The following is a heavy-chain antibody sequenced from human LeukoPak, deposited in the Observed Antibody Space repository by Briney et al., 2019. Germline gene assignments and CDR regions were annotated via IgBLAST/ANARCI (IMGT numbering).Heavy chain of an antibody. CDR3: ATAPKQLWLLPGDY. Sequence: HPGGSLRLSCAVSGFPFSTYAMTWVRQAPGKGLEWVSAISGSAGSTYYADSVKGRFTISRDNSKNSLYLQMNSLRTEDTALYYCATAPKQLWLLPGDYWGQGTPVTISS. D-gene: IGHD5-18*01. V-gene: IGHV3-23*01. CDR1: GFPFSTYA. J-gene: IGHJ4*02. CDR2: ISGSAGST.